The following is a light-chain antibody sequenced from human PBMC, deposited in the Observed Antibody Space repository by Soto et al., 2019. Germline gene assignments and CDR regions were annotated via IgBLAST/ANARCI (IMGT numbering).Light chain of an antibody. CDR2: WAS. Sequence: DIVMTQSPDSLAVSLGERATINCKSSQSVLYSSNNKNYLAWYQQKPGQPPKLLIYWASTRESGVPDRFSGSGSGKDFTLPISSLQAEDVAVYYCQQFYSTPPVTFGGGTKVEIK. CDR3: QQFYSTPPVT. J-gene: IGKJ4*01. CDR1: QSVLYSSNNKNY. V-gene: IGKV4-1*01.